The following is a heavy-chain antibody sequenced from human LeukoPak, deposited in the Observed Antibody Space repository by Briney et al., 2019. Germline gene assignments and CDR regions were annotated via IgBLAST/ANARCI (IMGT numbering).Heavy chain of an antibody. J-gene: IGHJ4*02. CDR3: ARDNDSSGLDY. Sequence: SETLSLTCAVYGGSFSGYYWSWIRQPPGNGLEWIGEINHSGSTYYNPSLKSRVTISVDRSKNQFSLKLSSVTAADTAVYYCARDNDSSGLDYWGQGTLVTVSS. V-gene: IGHV4-34*01. CDR1: GGSFSGYY. CDR2: INHSGST. D-gene: IGHD3-22*01.